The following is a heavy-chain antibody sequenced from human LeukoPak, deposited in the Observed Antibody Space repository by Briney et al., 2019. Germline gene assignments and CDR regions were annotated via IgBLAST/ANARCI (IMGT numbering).Heavy chain of an antibody. CDR2: ISGGGGST. CDR1: GFTFSSHA. V-gene: IGHV3-23*01. Sequence: GSLRLSCVTSGFTFSSHAMNWVRQAPGKGLEWVSSISGGGGSTYYADSVKGRFTVSRDNSKNTLYLQINSLRGEDTAVYYCAKGKYSSGGVPDYWGQGTLVTVS. J-gene: IGHJ4*02. CDR3: AKGKYSSGGVPDY. D-gene: IGHD6-19*01.